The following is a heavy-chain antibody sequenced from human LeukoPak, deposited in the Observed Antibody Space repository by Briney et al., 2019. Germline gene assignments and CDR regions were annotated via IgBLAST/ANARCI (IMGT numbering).Heavy chain of an antibody. V-gene: IGHV3-53*01. Sequence: LGGSLRLSCAASGFTVSSNYMSWVRQAPGKGLEWASVIYSGGSTYYADSVKGRFTISRDNSKNTLYLQMNSLRAEDTAVYYCAREGIIVATVNWGQGTLVTVSS. J-gene: IGHJ4*02. CDR1: GFTVSSNY. CDR2: IYSGGST. D-gene: IGHD5-12*01. CDR3: AREGIIVATVN.